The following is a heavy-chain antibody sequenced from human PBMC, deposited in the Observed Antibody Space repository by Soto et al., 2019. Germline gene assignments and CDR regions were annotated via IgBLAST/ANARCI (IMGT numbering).Heavy chain of an antibody. D-gene: IGHD2-15*01. V-gene: IGHV3-66*01. CDR1: GFTVSSKY. Sequence: EVQLVESGGGLVQPGGSLRLSCAASGFTVSSKYMTWVRQAPGKGLEWVSLIQSGGTTYYADSVKGRSTLSRDTSENTLRLQMDSLKVEDTVVYYFARDDVLCDGGRCYGIPLDVCGEGTTVSVSS. CDR3: ARDDVLCDGGRCYGIPLDV. J-gene: IGHJ6*04. CDR2: IQSGGTT.